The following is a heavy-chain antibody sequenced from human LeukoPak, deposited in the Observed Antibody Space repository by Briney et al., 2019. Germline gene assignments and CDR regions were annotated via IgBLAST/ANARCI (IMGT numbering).Heavy chain of an antibody. V-gene: IGHV4-34*01. CDR3: ARGLAVSGAAV. CDR2: INHSGST. CDR1: GGSFSDYY. D-gene: IGHD6-19*01. J-gene: IGHJ4*02. Sequence: PSETLSLTCAVYGGSFSDYYWSWIRQPPGKGLEWIGEINHSGSTNYNPSLKSRVTISVDTSKNQFSLKLNSVTAADTAVYYCARGLAVSGAAVWGQGTLVIVSS.